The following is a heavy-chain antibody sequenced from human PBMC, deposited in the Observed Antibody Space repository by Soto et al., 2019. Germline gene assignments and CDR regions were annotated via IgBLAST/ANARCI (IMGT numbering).Heavy chain of an antibody. J-gene: IGHJ6*02. D-gene: IGHD2-15*01. CDR2: ITPFNGNT. CDR1: GYTFTYRY. CDR3: ASQPGTVVVAATNYYYYYGMDV. V-gene: IGHV1-45*02. Sequence: SVKVSCKASGYTFTYRYLHWVRQAPGQALEWMGWITPFNGNTNYAQKFQDRVTITRDRSMSTAYMELSSLRSEDTAMYYCASQPGTVVVAATNYYYYYGMDVWGQGTTVTVSS.